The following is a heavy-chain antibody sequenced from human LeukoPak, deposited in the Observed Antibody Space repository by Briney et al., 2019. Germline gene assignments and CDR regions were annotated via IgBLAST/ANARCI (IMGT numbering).Heavy chain of an antibody. J-gene: IGHJ6*03. V-gene: IGHV4-34*01. CDR3: ARSWAYALGYYYYMDV. CDR1: GGSFSGYY. D-gene: IGHD2-2*01. Sequence: SETLSLTCAVYGGSFSGYYWSWIRQPPGKGLEWIGEINHSGSTNCNPSLKSRVTISVDTSKNQFSLKLSSVAAADTAVYYCARSWAYALGYYYYMDVWGKGTTVTVSS. CDR2: INHSGST.